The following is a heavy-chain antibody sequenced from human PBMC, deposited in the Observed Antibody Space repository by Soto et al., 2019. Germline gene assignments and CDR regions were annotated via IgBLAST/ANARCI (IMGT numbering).Heavy chain of an antibody. J-gene: IGHJ4*02. CDR3: ARDRIAVAGRRLYYFDY. CDR2: ISSSSSTI. D-gene: IGHD6-19*01. V-gene: IGHV3-48*02. CDR1: GFTFSSYS. Sequence: GSLRLSWAASGFTFSSYSMNWVRQAPGKGLEWVSYISSSSSTIYYADSVKGRFTISRDNAKNSLYLQMNSLRDEDTAVYYCARDRIAVAGRRLYYFDYWGQGALVTVSS.